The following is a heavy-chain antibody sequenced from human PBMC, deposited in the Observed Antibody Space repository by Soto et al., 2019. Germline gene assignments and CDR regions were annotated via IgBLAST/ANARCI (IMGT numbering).Heavy chain of an antibody. CDR1: GFTFSSYA. CDR3: ASDRLWCTAIVLWYFDL. Sequence: QVQLVESGGGVVQPGRSLRLSCAASGFTFSSYAMHWVRQAPGKGLEWVAVISYDGSNKYYADSVKGRFTISRDNSKNTLYLQMNSLRAEDTAVYYCASDRLWCTAIVLWYFDLWGRGTLVTVSS. D-gene: IGHD5-18*01. V-gene: IGHV3-30-3*01. CDR2: ISYDGSNK. J-gene: IGHJ2*01.